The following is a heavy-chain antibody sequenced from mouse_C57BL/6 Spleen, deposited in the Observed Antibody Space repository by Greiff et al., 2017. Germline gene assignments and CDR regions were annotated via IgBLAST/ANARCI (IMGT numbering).Heavy chain of an antibody. CDR1: GFTFSSYA. Sequence: DVHLVESGGGLVKPGGSLKLSCAASGFTFSSYAMSWVRQTPEKRLEWVATISDGGSYTYYPDNVKGRFTISRDNAKNNLYLQMSHLKSEDTAMYYCARDYDYDGPYYYAMDYWGQGTSVTVSS. D-gene: IGHD2-4*01. CDR2: ISDGGSYT. V-gene: IGHV5-4*01. CDR3: ARDYDYDGPYYYAMDY. J-gene: IGHJ4*01.